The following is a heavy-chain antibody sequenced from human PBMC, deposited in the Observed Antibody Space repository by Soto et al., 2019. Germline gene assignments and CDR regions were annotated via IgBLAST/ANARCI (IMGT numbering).Heavy chain of an antibody. Sequence: QVQLVQSGAEVKKPGASVKVSCKASGYTFTSYDINWVRQATGQGLEWMGWMNPNSGNTGYAQKFQGRVTMTRNTSISTAYMELSSLRSEDTAVYYCARGPPIVVVPASSGAYYFDYWGQGTLVTVSS. CDR1: GYTFTSYD. CDR3: ARGPPIVVVPASSGAYYFDY. CDR2: MNPNSGNT. V-gene: IGHV1-8*01. D-gene: IGHD2-2*01. J-gene: IGHJ4*02.